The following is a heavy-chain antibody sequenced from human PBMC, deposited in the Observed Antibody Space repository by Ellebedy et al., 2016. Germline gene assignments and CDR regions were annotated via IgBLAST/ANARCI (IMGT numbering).Heavy chain of an antibody. Sequence: GGSLRLSCAASGFTFRRHTMAWVRQAPGKGLEYVSSLSSNSYYIYYGEPARGRFTISRDNVKNSLFLQMNSLRADDTAVYYCAREGLLEDTKSSATDAFDLWGQGTMVIVSS. CDR3: AREGLLEDTKSSATDAFDL. D-gene: IGHD2-8*01. CDR2: LSSNSYYI. V-gene: IGHV3-21*01. CDR1: GFTFRRHT. J-gene: IGHJ3*01.